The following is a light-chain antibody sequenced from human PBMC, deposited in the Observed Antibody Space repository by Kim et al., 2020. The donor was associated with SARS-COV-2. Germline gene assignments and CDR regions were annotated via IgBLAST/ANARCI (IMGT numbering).Light chain of an antibody. J-gene: IGKJ2*01. CDR2: GAS. CDR3: QQYDHWPYT. CDR1: PGINST. V-gene: IGKV3-15*01. Sequence: SVSPGEGATLSCRASPGINSTLALYQQKPGQAPRPLMSGASARATGIPARFGGSGSETDFTLTIGGLQSDDFALYYSQQYDHWPYTFGQETKLEI.